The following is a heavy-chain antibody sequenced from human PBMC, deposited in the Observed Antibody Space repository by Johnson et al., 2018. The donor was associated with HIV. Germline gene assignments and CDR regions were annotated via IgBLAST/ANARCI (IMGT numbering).Heavy chain of an antibody. CDR2: ISYDGSNK. CDR3: VRRFYDSSAFDI. D-gene: IGHD3-22*01. V-gene: IGHV3-30-3*01. J-gene: IGHJ3*02. Sequence: QVQLVESGGGLVQPGGSLILSCAASGFTFSSYPMHWVRQAPGKGLEWVGVISYDGSNKYFTDSVRGRFTISRDNSKNTLFLQMNSLRAEDTAVYYCVRRFYDSSAFDIWGQGTLVTVSS. CDR1: GFTFSSYP.